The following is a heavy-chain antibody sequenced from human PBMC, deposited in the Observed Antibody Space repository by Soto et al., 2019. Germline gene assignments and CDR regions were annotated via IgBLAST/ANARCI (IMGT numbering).Heavy chain of an antibody. CDR2: IYYSGSI. D-gene: IGHD3-22*01. J-gene: IGHJ5*02. CDR1: GGSIRSGDYY. V-gene: IGHV4-30-4*01. Sequence: SETLSLTCTVSGGSIRSGDYYWSWIRQPPGKGLEWIGYIYYSGSIIYNPSLKSRITISIDTSKNQFSLKLSSVTAADTAVYYCARGPDYYDNSGFRFDPWGQGALVTVSS. CDR3: ARGPDYYDNSGFRFDP.